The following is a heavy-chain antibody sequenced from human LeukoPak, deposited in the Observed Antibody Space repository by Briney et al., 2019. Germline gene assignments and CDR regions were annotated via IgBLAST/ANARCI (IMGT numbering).Heavy chain of an antibody. Sequence: ASVKVSCKASGYTFTDYFILWVRQAPGQGLEWMGRINPNNGGTNFAQKFQGRVTMTRDTSSTTAYMELSGLRSDDTAVYYCTRVGPDTYCSGGSCYVDHWGQGTLVTVSS. CDR2: INPNNGGT. J-gene: IGHJ4*02. V-gene: IGHV1-2*02. CDR3: TRVGPDTYCSGGSCYVDH. D-gene: IGHD2-15*01. CDR1: GYTFTDYF.